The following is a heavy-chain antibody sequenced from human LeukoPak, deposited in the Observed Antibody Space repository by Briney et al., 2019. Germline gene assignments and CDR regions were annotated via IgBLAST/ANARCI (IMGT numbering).Heavy chain of an antibody. J-gene: IGHJ4*02. V-gene: IGHV3-21*01. CDR1: GFTFSSYS. CDR2: VSTGSNYI. Sequence: GGSLRLSCTASGFTFSSYSLNWVRQAPGKGLEWVSSVSTGSNYIYYADSVKGRFTISRDNSKNTLYLQMNSLRAEDTAVYYCARQIEWELTDYWGQGTLVTVSS. CDR3: ARQIEWELTDY. D-gene: IGHD1-26*01.